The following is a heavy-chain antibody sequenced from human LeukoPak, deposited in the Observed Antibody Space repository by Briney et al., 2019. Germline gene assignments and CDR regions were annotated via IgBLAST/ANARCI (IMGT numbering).Heavy chain of an antibody. CDR1: GGSISSYY. J-gene: IGHJ3*02. CDR2: IYYSGST. V-gene: IGHV4-59*08. D-gene: IGHD3-9*01. Sequence: SETLSLTCTVSGGSISSYYWNWIRQPPGKGLEWIGYIYYSGSTNYNPSLKSRVTISVDTSKNQFSLKLSSVTAADTAVYYCASSPVRYFDWLHKGGAFDIWGQGTMVTVSS. CDR3: ASSPVRYFDWLHKGGAFDI.